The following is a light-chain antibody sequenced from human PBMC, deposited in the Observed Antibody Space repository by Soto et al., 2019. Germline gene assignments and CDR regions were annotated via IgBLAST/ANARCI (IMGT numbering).Light chain of an antibody. Sequence: DIQMTQSPSTLAASVGDRVTITCRASQSISSWLAWYQQKPGKDPKLLIYDASSLERGVPSRFSGSGSGTEFTLPISSLQPDDFATYYCQQYNTYSPWTFGQGTKVEIK. V-gene: IGKV1-5*01. J-gene: IGKJ1*01. CDR2: DAS. CDR1: QSISSW. CDR3: QQYNTYSPWT.